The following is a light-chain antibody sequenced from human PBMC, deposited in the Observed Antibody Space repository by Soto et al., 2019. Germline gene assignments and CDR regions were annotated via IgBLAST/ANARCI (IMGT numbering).Light chain of an antibody. CDR1: QSVRTRY. Sequence: ESMLTQSPGTLSLSPGERATLSCRASQSVRTRYLAWYQQKPGQAPRLLIYGASIRATGIPDRFSGIGSGTDFTLTISRLGPEDFAVYYCHQFGSSPPAFTCGQGTKLEI. V-gene: IGKV3-20*01. CDR3: HQFGSSPPAFT. J-gene: IGKJ2*01. CDR2: GAS.